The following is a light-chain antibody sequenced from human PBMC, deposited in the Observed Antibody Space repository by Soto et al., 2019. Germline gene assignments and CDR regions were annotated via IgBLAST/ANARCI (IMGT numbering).Light chain of an antibody. Sequence: QSALTQPASLSGSPGQSITISCTGTSSDVGGYNYVSWYQQHPGKAPKLMIYDVSNRPSGVSNRFSGSKSGNTASLTISGLQAEDEADYYCSAYTSSSTLDVFGTGTKLPS. CDR2: DVS. CDR3: SAYTSSSTLDV. V-gene: IGLV2-14*01. CDR1: SSDVGGYNY. J-gene: IGLJ1*01.